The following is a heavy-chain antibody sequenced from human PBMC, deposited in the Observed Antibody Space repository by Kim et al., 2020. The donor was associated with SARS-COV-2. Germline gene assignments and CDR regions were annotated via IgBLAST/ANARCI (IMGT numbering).Heavy chain of an antibody. D-gene: IGHD4-17*01. J-gene: IGHJ4*02. CDR3: ARGGYGDSDY. V-gene: IGHV4-59*09. Sequence: STNDNPSLKSRVTISVDTSKNQFSLKLSSVTAADTAVYYCARGGYGDSDYWGQGTLVTVSS. CDR2: ST.